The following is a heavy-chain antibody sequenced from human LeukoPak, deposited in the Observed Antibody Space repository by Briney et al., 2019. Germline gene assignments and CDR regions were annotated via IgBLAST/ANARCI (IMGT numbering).Heavy chain of an antibody. CDR3: ARLLVPAALIGY. V-gene: IGHV4-34*01. D-gene: IGHD2-2*01. CDR2: INHSGST. J-gene: IGHJ4*02. Sequence: SETLSLTCAVYGGSFSGYYWSWIRQPPGKGLEWIGEINHSGSTNYNPSLKSRVTISVDTSKNQFSLKLSSVTAADTAVYYCARLLVPAALIGYWGQGTLVTVSS. CDR1: GGSFSGYY.